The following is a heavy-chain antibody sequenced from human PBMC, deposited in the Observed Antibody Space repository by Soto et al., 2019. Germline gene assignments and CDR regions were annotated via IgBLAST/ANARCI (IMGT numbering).Heavy chain of an antibody. CDR1: GFTFSSYA. V-gene: IGHV3-23*01. CDR3: AKEVQYHRKPSKYFQH. J-gene: IGHJ1*01. Sequence: PGGSLRLSCAASGFTFSSYAMSWARQAPGKGLEWVSAISGSGGSTYYADSVKGRFTISRDNSKNTLYLQMNSLRAEDTAVYYCAKEVQYHRKPSKYFQHWGQGTLVTVSS. D-gene: IGHD2-2*01. CDR2: ISGSGGST.